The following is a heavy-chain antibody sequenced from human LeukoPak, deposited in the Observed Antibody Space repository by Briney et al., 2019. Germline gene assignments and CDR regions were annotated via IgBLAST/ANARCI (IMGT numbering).Heavy chain of an antibody. V-gene: IGHV3-33*01. J-gene: IGHJ4*02. CDR3: ARALGSSWDSSLDS. CDR1: GFTFSSYG. CDR2: IWYDGSNK. D-gene: IGHD6-13*01. Sequence: PGGSLRLSCAASGFTFSSYGMHWVRQAPGQGLEWGGVIWYDGSNKYYADSVKGRFTISRDNSKNTLYLHMNSLRAEDTAVYYCARALGSSWDSSLDSWGQGTLVPVSS.